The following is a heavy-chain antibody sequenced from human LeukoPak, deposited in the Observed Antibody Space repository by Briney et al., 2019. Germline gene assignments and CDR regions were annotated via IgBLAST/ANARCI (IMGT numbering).Heavy chain of an antibody. CDR1: GFTFSSYG. D-gene: IGHD3-10*01. CDR3: ARDRGYFTSGTSYFDY. CDR2: IWYDGSNK. J-gene: IGHJ4*02. V-gene: IGHV3-33*01. Sequence: GGSLRLSCAASGFTFSSYGMHWVRQAPGKGLEWVAVIWYDGSNKYYADSVKGRFTISRDNSKNTLFLQMNSLTAEDTAVYFCARDRGYFTSGTSYFDYWGQGTLVTVSS.